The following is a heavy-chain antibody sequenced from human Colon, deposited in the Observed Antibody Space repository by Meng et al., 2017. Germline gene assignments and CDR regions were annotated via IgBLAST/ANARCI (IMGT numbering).Heavy chain of an antibody. J-gene: IGHJ4*02. V-gene: IGHV4-61*08. Sequence: QRQQSGPGLVRPSSTLALICAVSCASVRSPDHQWGWVRQPPGKGLEWIGYARIDYANTNYNPSLKSRVNVSLDTSKNQFSLNVRSVTAADTAVYYCARDYWGSLDFWGQGILVTVAS. D-gene: IGHD3-16*01. CDR3: ARDYWGSLDF. CDR1: CASVRSPDHQ. CDR2: ARIDYANT.